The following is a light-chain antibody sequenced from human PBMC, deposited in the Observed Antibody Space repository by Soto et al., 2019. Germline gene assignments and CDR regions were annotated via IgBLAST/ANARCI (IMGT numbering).Light chain of an antibody. CDR3: QQSYSGPPT. V-gene: IGKV1-39*01. J-gene: IGKJ1*01. Sequence: DVPLTQSPSSLSASLGDGVTITCRASQTTSIYLNWYQQRPGQAPKLLIYAASNLQSGVPSRFSGSGSGTDFTLTISSLQPEDFGTYYCQQSYSGPPTFGQGTKVEVK. CDR2: AAS. CDR1: QTTSIY.